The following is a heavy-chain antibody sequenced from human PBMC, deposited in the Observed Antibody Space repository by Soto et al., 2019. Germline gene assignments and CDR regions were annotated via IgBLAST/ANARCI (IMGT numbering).Heavy chain of an antibody. CDR1: GFTFSSYS. J-gene: IGHJ4*02. V-gene: IGHV3-21*01. CDR3: XXXXXXXXXXFDY. Sequence: EVQLVESGGGLVKPGGSLRLSCAASGFTFSSYSMNWVRQAPGKGLEWVSSISNSSGYIYYADXVNGRFTISRXNAKXXXXXXXXXXXXXXXXXXXXXXXXXXXXXXFDYWGQGTLVTVSS. CDR2: ISNSSGYI.